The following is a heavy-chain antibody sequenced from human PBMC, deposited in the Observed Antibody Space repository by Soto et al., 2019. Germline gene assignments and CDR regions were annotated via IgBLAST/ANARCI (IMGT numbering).Heavy chain of an antibody. D-gene: IGHD3-22*01. Sequence: SVKVSCKASGGTFGSDAITWVRQAPGQGLEWVGRIIPIFGTTNYAQNLQGRVTISADKSTLTSYMELHSLTSDDTALYYCARDRTDSGYYTNWLDPWGQGTQVTVPQ. CDR2: IIPIFGTT. V-gene: IGHV1-69*06. CDR1: GGTFGSDA. J-gene: IGHJ5*02. CDR3: ARDRTDSGYYTNWLDP.